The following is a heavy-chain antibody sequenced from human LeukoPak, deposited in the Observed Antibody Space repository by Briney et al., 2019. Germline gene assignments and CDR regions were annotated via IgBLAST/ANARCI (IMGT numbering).Heavy chain of an antibody. D-gene: IGHD3-22*01. V-gene: IGHV1-2*02. J-gene: IGHJ3*02. CDR2: INPNSGDT. CDR1: GYTFTGYY. Sequence: ASVKVSCKASGYTFTGYYIHWVRQAPGQGLEWMGWINPNSGDTNYAQKFQGRVTMTSDTSINTANMDLSRLRSDDTAVYYCAKDWYDSSGYHQPHAFDIWGQGTMVTVSS. CDR3: AKDWYDSSGYHQPHAFDI.